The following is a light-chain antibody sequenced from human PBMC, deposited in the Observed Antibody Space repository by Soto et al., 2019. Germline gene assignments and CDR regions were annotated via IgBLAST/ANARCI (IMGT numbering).Light chain of an antibody. CDR2: DVT. Sequence: QSVLTQPRSVPGSPGQSVTISCTGTSSDIGAYDFVSWHQHHPGKAPKVIIYDVTKRPSGVPDRFSGSKSGNTASLTISGLQAEDEADYHCCSYTGSYSLVFGGGTKLTVL. J-gene: IGLJ2*01. CDR3: CSYTGSYSLV. CDR1: SSDIGAYDF. V-gene: IGLV2-11*01.